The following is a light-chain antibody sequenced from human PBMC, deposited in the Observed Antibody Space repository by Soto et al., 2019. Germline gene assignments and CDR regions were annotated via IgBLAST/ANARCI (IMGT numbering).Light chain of an antibody. CDR2: DAS. Sequence: EIVLTQSPATLSLSPWETATLSCRASQSVSSYLAWYQQKPGQAPRLLIYDASNSATGIPARFSGRGSGTAFSLTIRSLEPEDFAVYYCQQRSNWPPITFGQGTRLEIK. J-gene: IGKJ5*01. CDR1: QSVSSY. V-gene: IGKV3-11*01. CDR3: QQRSNWPPIT.